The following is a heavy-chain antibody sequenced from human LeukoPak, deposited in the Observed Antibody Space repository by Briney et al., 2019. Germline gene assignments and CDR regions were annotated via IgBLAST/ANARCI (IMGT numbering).Heavy chain of an antibody. Sequence: GGSLRLSCAASGFVFDTYGMHWVRQAPGKGLEWVAVIWYDGSKKYYADSVKGRFTISRDNSKNTLYLQMNSLRAEDTAVYYCARGYCSGTACDLDYWDQGTLVTVSS. CDR2: IWYDGSKK. CDR3: ARGYCSGTACDLDY. V-gene: IGHV3-33*01. D-gene: IGHD2-15*01. CDR1: GFVFDTYG. J-gene: IGHJ4*02.